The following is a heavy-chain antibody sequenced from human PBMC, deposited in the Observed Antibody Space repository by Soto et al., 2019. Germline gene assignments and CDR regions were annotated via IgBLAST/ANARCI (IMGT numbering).Heavy chain of an antibody. CDR1: GGTFSSYS. V-gene: IGHV1-69*01. CDR2: IIPIFGTA. J-gene: IGHJ4*02. Sequence: QVQLVQSGAEVKKPGASVKVSCKACGGTFSSYSINWVRQAPGQGLEWMGEIIPIFGTASYAQKFQGRVTITADDSTSTAYMELSSLRSEDTDVYYCARDGGRHSGGIDYWGQGPLVTVSS. CDR3: ARDGGRHSGGIDY. D-gene: IGHD1-26*01.